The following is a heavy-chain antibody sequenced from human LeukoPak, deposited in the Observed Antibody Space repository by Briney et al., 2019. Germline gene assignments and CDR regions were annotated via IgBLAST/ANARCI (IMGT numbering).Heavy chain of an antibody. Sequence: GGSLRLSCAASGFTFASNSMNWVRQAPGKGLEWVSAISGSGGSTYYADSVKGRFTISRDNSKNTLYLQMNSLRAEDTAVYYCARDRPEDIVVVPAALSPHDAFDIWGQGTMVTVSS. J-gene: IGHJ3*02. CDR2: ISGSGGST. D-gene: IGHD2-2*01. CDR3: ARDRPEDIVVVPAALSPHDAFDI. CDR1: GFTFASNS. V-gene: IGHV3-23*01.